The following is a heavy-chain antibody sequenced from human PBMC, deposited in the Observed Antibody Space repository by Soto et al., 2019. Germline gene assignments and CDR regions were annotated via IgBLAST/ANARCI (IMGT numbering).Heavy chain of an antibody. V-gene: IGHV1-69*01. CDR2: IITLFGTA. CDR1: GGTFSSHS. J-gene: IGHJ4*02. D-gene: IGHD4-17*01. Sequence: VQLMQSGAEVKQPGSSVKVSCKASGGTFSSHSINWVRQAPGQGLEWMGGIITLFGTANYAQNFQSRVTITADQSTSTAYMELNSLRSDDTAVYYCAREVGYGDFSAALLDWGQGTLVTV. CDR3: AREVGYGDFSAALLD.